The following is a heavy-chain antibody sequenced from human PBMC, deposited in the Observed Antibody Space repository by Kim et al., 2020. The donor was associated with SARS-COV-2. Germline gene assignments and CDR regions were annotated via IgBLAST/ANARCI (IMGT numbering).Heavy chain of an antibody. Sequence: GGSLRLSCAASGFTFSSYAMHWVRQAPGKGLEWVAVISYDGSNKYYADSVKGRFTISRDNSKNTLYLQMNSLRAEDTAVYYCARDRVVVVVAATGAPLDYWGQGTLVTVSS. CDR3: ARDRVVVVVAATGAPLDY. J-gene: IGHJ4*02. V-gene: IGHV3-30*04. CDR1: GFTFSSYA. CDR2: ISYDGSNK. D-gene: IGHD2-15*01.